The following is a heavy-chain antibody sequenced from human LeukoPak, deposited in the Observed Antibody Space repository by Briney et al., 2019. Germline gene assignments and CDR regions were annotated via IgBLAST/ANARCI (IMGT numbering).Heavy chain of an antibody. CDR3: VRDGGNDYFDY. J-gene: IGHJ4*02. V-gene: IGHV3-33*08. CDR2: IWYDGSDK. CDR1: GFTFSTYP. Sequence: GGSLRLSCAASGFTFSTYPLRWVRQAPGKGLEWVAVIWYDGSDKYYADSVKGRFTISRDNSKNLLYLQMNSLRAEDTAVYYCVRDGGNDYFDYWGQELLVTVSS. D-gene: IGHD1-1*01.